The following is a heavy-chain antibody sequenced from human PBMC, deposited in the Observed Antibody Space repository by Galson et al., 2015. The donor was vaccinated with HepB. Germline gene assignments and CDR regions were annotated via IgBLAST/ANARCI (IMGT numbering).Heavy chain of an antibody. CDR3: ATVWFGELMGAFDI. J-gene: IGHJ3*02. D-gene: IGHD3-10*01. CDR2: FDPEGGET. V-gene: IGHV1-24*01. Sequence: SVKVSCKVSGYTLTELSMHWVRQAPGKGLEWMGGFDPEGGETIYAQKFQGRVTMTEDTSTDTAYMELSSLRSEDTAVYYCATVWFGELMGAFDIWGQGTMVTVSS. CDR1: GYTLTELS.